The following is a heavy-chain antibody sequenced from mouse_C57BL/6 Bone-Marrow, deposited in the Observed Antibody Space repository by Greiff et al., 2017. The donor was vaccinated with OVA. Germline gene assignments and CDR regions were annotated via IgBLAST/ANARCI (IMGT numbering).Heavy chain of an antibody. D-gene: IGHD1-1*01. J-gene: IGHJ3*01. CDR3: AREDYYGSSLLVAY. CDR1: GYTFTDYY. Sequence: QVQLKESGAELVRPGASVKLSCKASGYTFTDYYINWVKQRPGQGLEWIARIYPGSGNTYYNEKFKGKATLTAEKSSSTAYMQLSSLTSEDSAVYFCAREDYYGSSLLVAYWGQGTLVTVSA. V-gene: IGHV1-76*01. CDR2: IYPGSGNT.